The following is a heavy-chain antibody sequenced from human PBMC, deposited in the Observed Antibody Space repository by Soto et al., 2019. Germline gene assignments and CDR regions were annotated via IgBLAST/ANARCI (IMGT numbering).Heavy chain of an antibody. CDR3: ARGRTVRNYADDSSDYFYFFDY. CDR2: VYYTGST. V-gene: IGHV4-59*01. J-gene: IGHJ4*02. Sequence: LSLTFTVSGDSISTFYWGWMRQSPGKELEWIGYVYYTGSTNYNPSLKSRVTISVDRSKNQFSLKLTSANAADTAVYYCARGRTVRNYADDSSDYFYFFDYWGQGTQVTVPS. CDR1: GDSISTFY. D-gene: IGHD3-22*01.